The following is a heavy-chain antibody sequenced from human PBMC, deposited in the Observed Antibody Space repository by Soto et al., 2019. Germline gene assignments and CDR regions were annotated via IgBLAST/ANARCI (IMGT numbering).Heavy chain of an antibody. CDR1: GGSISSYY. Sequence: QVQLQESGPGLVEPSETLSLTCTVSGGSISSYYWSWIQQPPGKGLEWIGYIYYSGSTNYNPSLKSRVTISVDTSKNQFSLMLSSVTAADTAVYYCASLWFGELISDYWGRGTLVTVSS. V-gene: IGHV4-59*01. CDR3: ASLWFGELISDY. D-gene: IGHD3-10*01. CDR2: IYYSGST. J-gene: IGHJ4*02.